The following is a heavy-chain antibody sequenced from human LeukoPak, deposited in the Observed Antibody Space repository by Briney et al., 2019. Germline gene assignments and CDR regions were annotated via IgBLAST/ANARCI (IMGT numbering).Heavy chain of an antibody. Sequence: ASVKVSCKASGYTFTSYYMHWVRQAPGQGLEWMGIINPSGGSTSYAQKFQGRVTMTRDTSTSTVYMELSSLRSEDTAVYYCARDQGYSSRAKRAFDIWGQGTMVTVSS. D-gene: IGHD6-13*01. CDR1: GYTFTSYY. J-gene: IGHJ3*02. V-gene: IGHV1-46*01. CDR3: ARDQGYSSRAKRAFDI. CDR2: INPSGGST.